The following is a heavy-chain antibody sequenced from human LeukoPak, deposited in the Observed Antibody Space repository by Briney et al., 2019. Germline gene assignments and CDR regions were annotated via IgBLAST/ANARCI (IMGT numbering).Heavy chain of an antibody. V-gene: IGHV3-23*01. D-gene: IGHD6-19*01. CDR3: SRAHSGYSRAWDDAFDI. CDR2: ISGSSGAT. CDR1: GFAFSRND. J-gene: IGHJ3*02. Sequence: GGSLRLSCAASGFAFSRNDMFWVRQAPGKGLEWVSCISGSSGATYYADSVRGRFTISRDNSKNSLYLQMNSLRAEDTAVYFCSRAHSGYSRAWDDAFDIWGQGTMVTVSS.